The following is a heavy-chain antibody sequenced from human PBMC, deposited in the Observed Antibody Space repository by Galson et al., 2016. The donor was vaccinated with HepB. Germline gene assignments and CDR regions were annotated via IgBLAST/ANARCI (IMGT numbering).Heavy chain of an antibody. CDR1: GFSFSTGREG. V-gene: IGHV2-5*02. D-gene: IGHD1-26*01. CDR2: IYWDDDK. CDR3: ARIRGIVGAAGGFDY. Sequence: PALVKPTQTLTLTCTLSGFSFSTGREGVGWIRQPPGKAPEWLALIYWDDDKRYSLSLRSRLTITKDTSKNQVVLTMTNRDPLDTATYYWARIRGIVGAAGGFDYWGQGTLVTVSS. J-gene: IGHJ4*02.